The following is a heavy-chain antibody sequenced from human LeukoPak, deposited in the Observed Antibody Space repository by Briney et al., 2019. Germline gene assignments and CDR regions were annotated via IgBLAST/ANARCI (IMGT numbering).Heavy chain of an antibody. Sequence: GGSLRLSCAASGLTFAAYAMTWVRQAPGKGPEWVSSIVGSGASTVYADSVKGRFTISRDNSKNTLYLQMNSLRAEDTAIYYCAKDPNGDYIGAFDDWGQGTTVTVSS. D-gene: IGHD2-21*02. CDR3: AKDPNGDYIGAFDD. CDR2: IVGSGAST. CDR1: GLTFAAYA. J-gene: IGHJ3*01. V-gene: IGHV3-23*01.